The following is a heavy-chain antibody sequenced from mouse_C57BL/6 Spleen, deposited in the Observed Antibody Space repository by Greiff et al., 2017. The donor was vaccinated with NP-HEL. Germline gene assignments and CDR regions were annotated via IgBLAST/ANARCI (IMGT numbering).Heavy chain of an antibody. D-gene: IGHD1-1*01. J-gene: IGHJ2*01. CDR1: GYAFSSYW. V-gene: IGHV1-80*01. Sequence: VKVVESGAELVKPGASVKISCKASGYAFSSYWMNWVKQRPGKGLEWIGQIYPGDGDTNYNGKFKGKATLTADKSSSTAYMQLSSLTSEDSAVYFCAIITTVVGDFDYWGQGTTLTVSS. CDR2: IYPGDGDT. CDR3: AIITTVVGDFDY.